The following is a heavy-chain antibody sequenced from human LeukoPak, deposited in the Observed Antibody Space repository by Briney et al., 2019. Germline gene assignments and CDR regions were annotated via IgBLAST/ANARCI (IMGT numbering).Heavy chain of an antibody. D-gene: IGHD3-3*01. V-gene: IGHV3-23*01. J-gene: IGHJ4*02. CDR2: ISGSGGST. CDR3: AKDTDYDFWSGSTIDY. CDR1: GFTFSSYA. Sequence: PGGSLRLSCAASGFTFSSYAMSWVRQAPGKGLEWVSAISGSGGSTYYADSVKGRFTISRDNSKNTLYLQMNSLRAEDTAVYYRAKDTDYDFWSGSTIDYWGQGTLVTVSS.